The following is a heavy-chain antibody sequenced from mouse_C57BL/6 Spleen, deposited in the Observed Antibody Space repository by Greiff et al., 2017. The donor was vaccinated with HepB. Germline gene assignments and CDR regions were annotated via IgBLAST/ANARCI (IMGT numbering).Heavy chain of an antibody. Sequence: EVQLVESGGGLVKPGGSLKLSCAASGFTFSSYAMSWVRQTPEKRLEWVATISDGGSYTYYPDNVKGRFTISRDNAKNNLYLQMSHLKSADTAMYYCAREDYYGSRPAWFAYWGQGTLVTVSA. CDR1: GFTFSSYA. CDR3: AREDYYGSRPAWFAY. D-gene: IGHD1-1*01. V-gene: IGHV5-4*01. CDR2: ISDGGSYT. J-gene: IGHJ3*01.